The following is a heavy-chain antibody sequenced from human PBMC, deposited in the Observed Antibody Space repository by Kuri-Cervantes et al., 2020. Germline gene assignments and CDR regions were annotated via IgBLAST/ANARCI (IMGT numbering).Heavy chain of an antibody. J-gene: IGHJ5*02. CDR2: IFYSGST. CDR1: GGSISSYY. CDR3: ATNRCSGTSCYEYNWFDP. V-gene: IGHV4-59*01. D-gene: IGHD2-2*01. Sequence: ESLKISCTVSGGSISSYYWSWIRQPPGKGLEWIGYIFYSGSTNYNPSLQSRVTISVDPSKNQFSLRLSSVTAADTAVYYCATNRCSGTSCYEYNWFDPWGQGTLVTVSS.